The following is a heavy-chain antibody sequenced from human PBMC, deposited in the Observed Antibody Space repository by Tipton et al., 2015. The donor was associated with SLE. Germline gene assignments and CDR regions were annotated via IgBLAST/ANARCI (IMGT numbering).Heavy chain of an antibody. CDR3: ARGGRQLGRGYYYYYGMDV. V-gene: IGHV4-34*01. CDR1: GGSISSHY. CDR2: SNDSGRT. J-gene: IGHJ6*02. Sequence: TLSLTCTVSGGSISSHYWSWIRQSPGKGLECIGESNDSGRTNYNPALKSRATISVDTSRNQFSLTLSSVTAADTAVYYCARGGRQLGRGYYYYYGMDVGGQGTTVTVSS. D-gene: IGHD6-6*01.